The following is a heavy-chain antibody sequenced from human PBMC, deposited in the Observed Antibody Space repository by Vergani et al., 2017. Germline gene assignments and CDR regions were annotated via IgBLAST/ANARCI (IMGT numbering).Heavy chain of an antibody. CDR2: IIPIFGTA. D-gene: IGHD3-22*01. CDR3: ARGYYYDSSGPDYYYYGMDV. V-gene: IGHV1-69*06. CDR1: GGTFSSYA. Sequence: QVQLVQSGAEVKKPGSSVKVSCKASGGTFSSYAISWVRQAPGQGLEWMGGIIPIFGTANYAQKFQGRVTITADKSTSTAYMELSSLLSEDTAVYYCARGYYYDSSGPDYYYYGMDVWGQGTTVTVSS. J-gene: IGHJ6*02.